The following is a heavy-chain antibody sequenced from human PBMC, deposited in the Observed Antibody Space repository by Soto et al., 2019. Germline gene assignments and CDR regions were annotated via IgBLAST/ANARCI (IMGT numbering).Heavy chain of an antibody. J-gene: IGHJ3*02. V-gene: IGHV3-7*01. D-gene: IGHD2-15*01. CDR1: GFTFSSYW. Sequence: EVQLVESGGGLVQPGGSLRLSCAASGFTFSSYWMSWVRQAPGKGLEWVANIKQDGCEKYYVDSVKGRFTISRDNAKNSLYLQMNSLRAEDTAVYYCASWYCSGGSCSLYDAFDIWGQGTMVTVSS. CDR3: ASWYCSGGSCSLYDAFDI. CDR2: IKQDGCEK.